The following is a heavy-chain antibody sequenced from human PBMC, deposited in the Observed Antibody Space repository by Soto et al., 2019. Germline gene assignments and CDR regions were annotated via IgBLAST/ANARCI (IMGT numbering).Heavy chain of an antibody. V-gene: IGHV1-69*13. CDR3: AKLPLVLALGFDY. Sequence: GASVKVSCTASGGTFSSNAISWVRQAPGQGLEWMGGIIPIFGTANYAQKFQGKVTITADESTSTAYMELNSLRAEDTAVYYCAKLPLVLALGFDYWGQGTLVTVSS. J-gene: IGHJ4*02. CDR1: GGTFSSNA. CDR2: IIPIFGTA.